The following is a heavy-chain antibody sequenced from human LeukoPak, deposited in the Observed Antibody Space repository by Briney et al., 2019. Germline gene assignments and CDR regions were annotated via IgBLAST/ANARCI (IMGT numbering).Heavy chain of an antibody. Sequence: GGSLRLSCAASGFTFSSYAMSWVRQAPGKGLEWVSAISGSGGSTYYADSVEGRFTISRDNAQDSLYLQMDSLRDEDTAVYYCAREDDDWGPNTLDVWGQGTVVTVSS. V-gene: IGHV3-23*01. D-gene: IGHD7-27*01. CDR3: AREDDDWGPNTLDV. CDR2: ISGSGGST. CDR1: GFTFSSYA. J-gene: IGHJ3*01.